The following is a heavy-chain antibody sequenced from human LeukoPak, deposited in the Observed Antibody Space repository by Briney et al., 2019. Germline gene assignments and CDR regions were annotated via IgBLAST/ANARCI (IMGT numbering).Heavy chain of an antibody. CDR2: ISTSSRYI. CDR3: ARADCSSSTCYLRRSWFDP. D-gene: IGHD2-2*01. V-gene: IGHV3-21*01. Sequence: GGSLRLSCAASGFTLSNYDMNWVRQAPGKGLEWVSSISTSSRYIYYKDSVRGRFTISGDDAKNSLYLEMNSLRAEDTAVHYCARADCSSSTCYLRRSWFDPWGQGTLVTVSS. J-gene: IGHJ5*02. CDR1: GFTLSNYD.